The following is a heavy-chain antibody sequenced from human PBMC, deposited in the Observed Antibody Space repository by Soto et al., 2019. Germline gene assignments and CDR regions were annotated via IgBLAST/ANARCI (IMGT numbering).Heavy chain of an antibody. J-gene: IGHJ1*01. V-gene: IGHV1-69*01. Sequence: QAQLMQSGAEVKKPGSSVKVSCKASGGTFSGYAISWVRQAPGQGLEWMGGIIPILGITNYAQKFQGRITIAADEYTGTAYLDMRSLRSEDTAVYYCARDPRSITGTTSYEDFQHWGQGTLVSVSS. CDR3: ARDPRSITGTTSYEDFQH. CDR2: IIPILGIT. CDR1: GGTFSGYA. D-gene: IGHD1-20*01.